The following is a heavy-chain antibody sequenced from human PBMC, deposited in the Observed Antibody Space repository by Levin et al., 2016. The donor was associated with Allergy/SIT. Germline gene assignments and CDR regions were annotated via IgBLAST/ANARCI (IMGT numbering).Heavy chain of an antibody. D-gene: IGHD3-3*01. V-gene: IGHV1-8*01. Sequence: WVRQAPGQGLEWMGWMNPNSGNTGYAQKFQGRVTMTRNTSISTAYMELSSLRSEDTAVYYCAREVEITIFGVVIYYYYYMDVWGKGTTVTVSS. CDR2: MNPNSGNT. CDR3: AREVEITIFGVVIYYYYYMDV. J-gene: IGHJ6*03.